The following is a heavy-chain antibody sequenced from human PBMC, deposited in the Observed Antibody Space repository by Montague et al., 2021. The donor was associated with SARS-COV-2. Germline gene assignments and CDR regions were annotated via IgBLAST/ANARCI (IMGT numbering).Heavy chain of an antibody. J-gene: IGHJ4*02. CDR2: INSDGSST. CDR1: GFTFSSYW. CDR3: ARDPGTYDYVWGSSLGIDY. Sequence: SLRLSCAAYGFTFSSYWMHWVRQAPGKGLVWVSRINSDGSSTSYADSVKGRFTISRDNAKNTLYLQMNSLRAEDTAVYYCARDPGTYDYVWGSSLGIDYWGQGTLVTVSS. D-gene: IGHD3-16*01. V-gene: IGHV3-74*01.